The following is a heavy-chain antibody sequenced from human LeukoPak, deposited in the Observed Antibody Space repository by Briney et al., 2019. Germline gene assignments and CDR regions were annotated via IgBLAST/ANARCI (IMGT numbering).Heavy chain of an antibody. CDR2: IIPIFGTA. J-gene: IGHJ6*02. V-gene: IGHV1-69*13. CDR3: ARPYCSGGSCYYQSTYYYYGMDV. D-gene: IGHD2-15*01. CDR1: GGTFNSYS. Sequence: ASVKVSCKASGGTFNSYSISWVRQAPGQGLEWMGGIIPIFGTANYAQKFQGRVTITADESTSTAYMELGSLRSEDTAVYYCARPYCSGGSCYYQSTYYYYGMDVWGQGTTVTVSS.